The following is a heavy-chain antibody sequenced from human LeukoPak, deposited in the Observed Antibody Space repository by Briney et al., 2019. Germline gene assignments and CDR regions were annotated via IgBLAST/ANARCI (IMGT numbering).Heavy chain of an antibody. V-gene: IGHV4-59*01. CDR3: AREPNDYYDSSGYYRAFDI. CDR2: IYYSGST. J-gene: IGHJ3*02. D-gene: IGHD3-22*01. Sequence: SETLSLTCAVYGGSFSGYYWSWIRQPPGKGLEWIGYIYYSGSTNYNPSLKSRVTISVDTSKNQFSLKLSSVTAADTAVYYCAREPNDYYDSSGYYRAFDIWGQGTMATVSS. CDR1: GGSFSGYY.